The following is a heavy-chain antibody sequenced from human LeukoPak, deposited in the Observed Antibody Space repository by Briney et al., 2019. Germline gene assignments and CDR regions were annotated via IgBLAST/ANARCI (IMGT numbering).Heavy chain of an antibody. Sequence: ASQTLSLTCTVSGGSISSGGYYWSWIRQPPGKGLEWIGEINHSGSTNYNPSLKSRVTISVDTSKNQFSLKLSSVTAADTAVYYCAREWTERWLQLRRDYWGQGTLVTVSS. CDR1: GGSISSGGYY. CDR3: AREWTERWLQLRRDY. V-gene: IGHV4-30-2*01. CDR2: INHSGST. J-gene: IGHJ4*02. D-gene: IGHD5-24*01.